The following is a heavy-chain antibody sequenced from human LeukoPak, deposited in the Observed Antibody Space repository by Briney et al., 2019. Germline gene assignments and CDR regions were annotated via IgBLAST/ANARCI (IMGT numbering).Heavy chain of an antibody. Sequence: GSLRLSCAASGFTVSSKYMSWVRQAPGKGLEWIGSIYYSGSTYYNPSLKSRVTISVDTSKNQFSLKLSSVTAADTAVYYCASPRGGAGRPFDYWGQGTLVTVSS. CDR2: IYYSGST. V-gene: IGHV4-39*01. J-gene: IGHJ4*02. CDR1: GFTVSSKY. D-gene: IGHD3-10*01. CDR3: ASPRGGAGRPFDY.